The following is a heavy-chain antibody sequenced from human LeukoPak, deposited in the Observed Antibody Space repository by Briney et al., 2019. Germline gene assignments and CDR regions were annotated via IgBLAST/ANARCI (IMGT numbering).Heavy chain of an antibody. CDR3: AKDGAGGGWFKYYFDY. V-gene: IGHV3-30*18. D-gene: IGHD6-19*01. J-gene: IGHJ4*02. Sequence: GRSLRLSCAASGFTFSSYGMHWVRQAPGKGLEWVAVISYDGSNKYYADSVKGRFTISRDNSKNTLYLQMNSLRAEDTAVYYCAKDGAGGGWFKYYFDYWGQGTLVTVSS. CDR2: ISYDGSNK. CDR1: GFTFSSYG.